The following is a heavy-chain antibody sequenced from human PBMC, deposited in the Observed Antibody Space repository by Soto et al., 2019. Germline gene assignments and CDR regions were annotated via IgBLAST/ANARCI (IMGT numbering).Heavy chain of an antibody. Sequence: QVQLVQSGAEVKKPGSSVKVSCKASGGTFSSYAISWVRQAPGQGLEWMGGIIPIFGTANYAQKFQGRVTITADESTSTAYMELSSLRSEDTAVYYCARGSPPYYDSSGSYGGRFDYWGQGTLVTVSS. V-gene: IGHV1-69*01. CDR1: GGTFSSYA. D-gene: IGHD3-22*01. CDR2: IIPIFGTA. CDR3: ARGSPPYYDSSGSYGGRFDY. J-gene: IGHJ4*02.